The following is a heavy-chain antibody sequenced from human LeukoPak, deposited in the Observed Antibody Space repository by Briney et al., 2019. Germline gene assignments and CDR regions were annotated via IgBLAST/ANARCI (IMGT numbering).Heavy chain of an antibody. CDR1: GGSISSSSYY. Sequence: SGTLSLTCAVSGGSISSSSYYWGWIRQPPGKGLEWIGSIYYSGSTYYNPSLKSRVTISVDTSKNQFSLKLSSVTAADTAVYYCARADYYDSSGYYRVEYFQHWGQGTLVTVSS. V-gene: IGHV4-39*07. CDR2: IYYSGST. J-gene: IGHJ1*01. CDR3: ARADYYDSSGYYRVEYFQH. D-gene: IGHD3-22*01.